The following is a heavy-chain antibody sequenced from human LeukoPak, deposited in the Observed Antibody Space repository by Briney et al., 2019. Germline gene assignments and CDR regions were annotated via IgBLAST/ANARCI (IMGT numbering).Heavy chain of an antibody. V-gene: IGHV1-69*04. J-gene: IGHJ6*04. CDR3: ARIPATAGWLMDV. Sequence: SVKVSCKASGGTFSSYAISWVRQAPGQGLEWMGRIIPILGIANYAQKFQGRVTITADKSTSTAYMELSSLRSEDTAVYYCARIPATAGWLMDVWGKGTTVTVSS. D-gene: IGHD2-2*01. CDR1: GGTFSSYA. CDR2: IIPILGIA.